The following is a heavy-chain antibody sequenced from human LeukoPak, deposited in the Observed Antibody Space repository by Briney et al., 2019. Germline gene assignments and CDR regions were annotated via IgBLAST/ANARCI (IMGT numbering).Heavy chain of an antibody. CDR1: GFSFSSNG. CDR3: ARDLRERWLQLRAFDI. D-gene: IGHD5-24*01. CDR2: IKQDGSEK. V-gene: IGHV3-7*01. J-gene: IGHJ3*02. Sequence: GGSLRLSCAASGFSFSSNGMTWVRQAPGKGLEWVANIKQDGSEKYYVDSVKGRFTISRDNAKNSLYLQMNSLRAEDTAVYYCARDLRERWLQLRAFDIWGQGTMVTVSS.